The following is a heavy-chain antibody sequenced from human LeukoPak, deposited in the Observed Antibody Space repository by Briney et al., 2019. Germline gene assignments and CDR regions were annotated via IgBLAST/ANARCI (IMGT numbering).Heavy chain of an antibody. J-gene: IGHJ5*02. CDR1: GGSFSGYY. CDR2: IYHSGST. CDR3: ARGVAYDVLPGYYNYWFDP. V-gene: IGHV4-34*01. D-gene: IGHD3-9*01. Sequence: PSETLSLTCAVYGGSFSGYYWSWLPQPPGKGLECIGEIYHSGSTNYNPSLKSRVTIPVDTSKMQFSLNLGSVTAADTAVYYCARGVAYDVLPGYYNYWFDPWGQGTLVAVSS.